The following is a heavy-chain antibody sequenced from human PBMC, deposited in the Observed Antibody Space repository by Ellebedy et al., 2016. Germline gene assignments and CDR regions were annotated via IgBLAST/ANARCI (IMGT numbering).Heavy chain of an antibody. CDR2: INHSGST. Sequence: SETLSLTXAVYSGSFGDYYWSWIRQPPGKGLEWIGEINHSGSTSYNPSLKSRVTLSIDTSKKQFSLKLYSVTAADTAVYYCASLHQVRPPSRVFDVWGQGTMVTVSS. CDR1: SGSFGDYY. D-gene: IGHD2-2*01. J-gene: IGHJ3*01. CDR3: ASLHQVRPPSRVFDV. V-gene: IGHV4-34*01.